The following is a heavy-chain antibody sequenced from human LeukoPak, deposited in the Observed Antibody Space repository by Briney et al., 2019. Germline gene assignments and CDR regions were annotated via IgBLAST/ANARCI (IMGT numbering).Heavy chain of an antibody. CDR3: ARASSSWYRAPLDY. CDR2: INHSGST. D-gene: IGHD6-13*01. V-gene: IGHV4-34*01. Sequence: SETLSLTCAVYGGSFSGYYWSWIRQPPGKGLEWIGEINHSGSTNYNPSLKSRVTISVDTSKNQFSLKLSSVTAADTAVYYCARASSSWYRAPLDYWGQGTLVTVSS. CDR1: GGSFSGYY. J-gene: IGHJ4*02.